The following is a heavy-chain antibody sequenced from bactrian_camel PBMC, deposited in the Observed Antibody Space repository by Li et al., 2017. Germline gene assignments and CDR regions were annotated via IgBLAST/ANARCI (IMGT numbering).Heavy chain of an antibody. J-gene: IGHJ4*01. Sequence: VQLVESGGGAVQAGGSLRLSCLLASGYTSSDCLAWFRQAPGKERERVAVIGSDGETDYTDSIKGRFTLSQDNAKNVLNLQMNSLKPEDTAMYYCAAGQMVGGNWIYPSRYNYWGQGTQVTVS. V-gene: IGHV3S55*01. CDR2: IGSDGET. D-gene: IGHD8*01. CDR3: AAGQMVGGNWIYPSRYNY. CDR1: GYTSSDC.